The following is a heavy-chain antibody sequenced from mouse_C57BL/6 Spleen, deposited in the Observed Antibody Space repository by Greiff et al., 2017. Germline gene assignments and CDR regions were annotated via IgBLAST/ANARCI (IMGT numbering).Heavy chain of an antibody. CDR2: IDPSDSYT. D-gene: IGHD1-1*01. V-gene: IGHV1-59*01. J-gene: IGHJ2*01. Sequence: QVQLQQPGAELVRPGPSVKLSCKASGYTFTSYWMHWVKQRPGQGLEWIGVIDPSDSYTNYNQKFKGKATLTVDTSSSTAYMQLSSLTSEDSAVYYCAKLLLRRYCDYWVQGTTLTVSS. CDR1: GYTFTSYW. CDR3: AKLLLRRYCDY.